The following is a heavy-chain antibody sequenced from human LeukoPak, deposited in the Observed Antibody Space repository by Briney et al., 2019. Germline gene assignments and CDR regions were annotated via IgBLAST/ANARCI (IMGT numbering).Heavy chain of an antibody. V-gene: IGHV4-34*01. CDR3: ARAGRYSSSRLGI. CDR2: INHSGST. Sequence: SETLSLTCAVYGGSFGGYYWSWIPQPPGKGLEWIGEINHSGSTNYSPSLKSRVTISVDTSKNQFSLKLSSVTAADTAVYYCARAGRYSSSRLGIWGQGTMVTVSS. J-gene: IGHJ3*02. D-gene: IGHD6-13*01. CDR1: GGSFGGYY.